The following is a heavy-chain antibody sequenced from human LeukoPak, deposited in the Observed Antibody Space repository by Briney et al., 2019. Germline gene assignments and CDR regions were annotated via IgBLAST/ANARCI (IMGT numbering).Heavy chain of an antibody. CDR2: IGWNSGSI. Sequence: PGGSLRLSCAASGFTFDDYAMHWVRQAPGKGLEWVSGIGWNSGSIGYADSVKGRFTISRDNAKNSLYLQMNSLRAEDTALYYCSRTTVTTDNYYYYGMDVWGQGTTVTVSS. CDR3: SRTTVTTDNYYYYGMDV. CDR1: GFTFDDYA. J-gene: IGHJ6*02. V-gene: IGHV3-9*01. D-gene: IGHD4-17*01.